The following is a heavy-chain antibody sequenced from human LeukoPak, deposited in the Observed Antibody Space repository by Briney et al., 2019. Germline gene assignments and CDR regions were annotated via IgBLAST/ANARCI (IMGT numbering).Heavy chain of an antibody. Sequence: GGSLRLSCGASGFTFSKYAISWVRQAPGKGLQWVSEIGGSGGAIYYADSVRGRFTISRDNSKDTLFLEMSSLRAEDTAVYYCAKDRLRATVTSFDYWGQGTLVTVSS. D-gene: IGHD4-17*01. CDR1: GFTFSKYA. V-gene: IGHV3-23*01. CDR2: IGGSGGAI. CDR3: AKDRLRATVTSFDY. J-gene: IGHJ4*02.